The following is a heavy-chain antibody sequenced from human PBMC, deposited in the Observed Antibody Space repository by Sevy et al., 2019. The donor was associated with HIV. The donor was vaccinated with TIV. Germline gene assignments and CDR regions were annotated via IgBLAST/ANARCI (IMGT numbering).Heavy chain of an antibody. CDR2: IYYSGST. CDR1: GGSVSSGNYY. Sequence: SETLSLTCTVSGGSVSSGNYYWSWIRQPPGKGLEWIGYIYYSGSTNYNPSIERRVTISIDTSKNQFSLKLRSVTAADTAVYYCARDNFGYGNYFDYWGQGTLVTVSS. D-gene: IGHD5-18*01. V-gene: IGHV4-61*01. CDR3: ARDNFGYGNYFDY. J-gene: IGHJ4*02.